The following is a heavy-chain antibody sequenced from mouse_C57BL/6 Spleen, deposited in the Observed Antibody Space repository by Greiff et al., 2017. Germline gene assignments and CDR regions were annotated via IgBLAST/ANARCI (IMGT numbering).Heavy chain of an antibody. D-gene: IGHD1-1*01. CDR2: INPSNGGA. CDR1: GYTFTSYW. V-gene: IGHV1-53*01. Sequence: QVQLKQPGTELVKPGASVKLSCKASGYTFTSYWMHWVKQRPGQGLEWIGNINPSNGGANYNEKFKSKATLTVDKSSSTAYMQLSSLTSEDSAVSYCARRDTTVVANFDYWGQGTTLTVSS. CDR3: ARRDTTVVANFDY. J-gene: IGHJ2*01.